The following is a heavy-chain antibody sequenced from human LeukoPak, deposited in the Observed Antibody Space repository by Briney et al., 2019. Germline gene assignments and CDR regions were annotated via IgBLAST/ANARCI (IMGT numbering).Heavy chain of an antibody. CDR2: IYYSGST. Sequence: SETLSLTCTVSGGSISSYYWSWIRQPPGKGLEWNGYIYYSGSTNYNPSLKSRVTISVDTSKNQFSLKLSSVTAADTAVYYCARDRVLLWFGEYRPYGMDVWGQGTTVTVSS. CDR3: ARDRVLLWFGEYRPYGMDV. CDR1: GGSISSYY. V-gene: IGHV4-59*01. J-gene: IGHJ6*02. D-gene: IGHD3-10*01.